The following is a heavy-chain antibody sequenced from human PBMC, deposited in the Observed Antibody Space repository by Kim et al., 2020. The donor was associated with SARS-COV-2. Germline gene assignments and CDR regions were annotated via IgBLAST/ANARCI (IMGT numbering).Heavy chain of an antibody. CDR3: AGFAYSASYYFDY. CDR1: GGSINYFF. J-gene: IGHJ4*01. V-gene: IGHV4-59*01. Sequence: SETLSLTCTVSGGSINYFFWNWIRQPPGKGLEWIGYIYYNGDTSYNPSLKSRVTISVDTSKNQFSLELSSVTAADTAMYYCAGFAYSASYYFDYWGQGTLVTVSS. D-gene: IGHD6-13*01. CDR2: IYYNGDT.